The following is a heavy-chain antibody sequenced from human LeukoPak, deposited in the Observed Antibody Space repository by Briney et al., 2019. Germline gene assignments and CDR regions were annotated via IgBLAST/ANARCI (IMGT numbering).Heavy chain of an antibody. Sequence: KPSETLSLTCIVSGGSISSSGYYWGGIRQPPGKGLEWIGSLYYSGYIYYNPSLKSRVAISVDKSKNQFSLRLNSVTPADMAVYYCARHDLWGQGTLVTVAS. CDR3: ARHDL. V-gene: IGHV4-39*01. CDR2: LYYSGYI. J-gene: IGHJ4*02. CDR1: GGSISSSGYY.